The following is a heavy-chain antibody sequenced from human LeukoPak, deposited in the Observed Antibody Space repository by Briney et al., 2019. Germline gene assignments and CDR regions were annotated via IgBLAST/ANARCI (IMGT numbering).Heavy chain of an antibody. CDR1: GGSFSGYY. D-gene: IGHD2-21*02. V-gene: IGHV4-34*01. J-gene: IGHJ6*03. CDR3: ARGRSAYCGGDCYRYYYYYMDV. Sequence: SETLSLTCAVYGGSFSGYYWSWIRQPPGKGLEWIGEINHSGSTNYNPSLKSRVTISVDTSKNQFSLKLSSVTAADTAVYYCARGRSAYCGGDCYRYYYYYMDVWAKGPRSPSP. CDR2: INHSGST.